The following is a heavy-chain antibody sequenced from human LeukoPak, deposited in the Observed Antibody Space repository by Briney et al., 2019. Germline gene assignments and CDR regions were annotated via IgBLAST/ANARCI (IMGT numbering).Heavy chain of an antibody. CDR2: ISTSNGDT. CDR3: AREGLGELTLDC. CDR1: GYTFTTCG. Sequence: ASVKVPCKSSGYTFTTCGITWVRQAPGQGLEWMGWISTSNGDTTYAQNLQGRVTMTTDTSTSTAYMELRSLRSDDTAVYYCAREGLGELTLDCWGQGTLVTVSS. V-gene: IGHV1-18*01. J-gene: IGHJ4*02. D-gene: IGHD3-16*01.